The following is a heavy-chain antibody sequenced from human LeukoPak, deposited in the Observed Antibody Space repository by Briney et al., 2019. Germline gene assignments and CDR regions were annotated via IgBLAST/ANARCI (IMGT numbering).Heavy chain of an antibody. CDR2: ISVYNGNT. V-gene: IGHV1-18*01. D-gene: IGHD3-22*01. CDR1: GYTFTYYG. CDR3: ARRDYYDCSGYGGYFDH. Sequence: ASVKVSCKASGYTFTYYGVTWVRQAPGQGLEWLGWISVYNGNTNYAQKFRDRVTMTTDTSTNTADMELRSLRSDDTAVYYCARRDYYDCSGYGGYFDHWGQGTLVTVSS. J-gene: IGHJ4*02.